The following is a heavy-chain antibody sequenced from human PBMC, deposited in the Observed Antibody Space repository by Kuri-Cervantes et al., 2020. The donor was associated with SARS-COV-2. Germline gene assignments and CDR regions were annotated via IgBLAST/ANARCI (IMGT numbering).Heavy chain of an antibody. CDR3: TREGIVVVPAAIGAFDI. CDR1: GFTFSSYA. CDR2: IRSKAYGGTT. D-gene: IGHD2-2*01. J-gene: IGHJ3*02. V-gene: IGHV3-49*03. Sequence: GESLKISCAASGFTFSSYAMHWFRQAPGKGLEWVGFIRSKAYGGTTEYAASVKGRFTISRDDSKSIAYLQMNSLKTEDTAVYYCTREGIVVVPAAIGAFDIWGQGTMVTVSS.